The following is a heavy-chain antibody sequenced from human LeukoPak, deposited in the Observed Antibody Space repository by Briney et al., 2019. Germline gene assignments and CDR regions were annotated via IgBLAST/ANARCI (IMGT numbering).Heavy chain of an antibody. J-gene: IGHJ4*02. D-gene: IGHD6-19*01. Sequence: ASVKVSCKASGYTFTNYAMHWLRQAPGQRLEWMGWIHAGNGNTKYSQKFQGRVTITRDISASTAYMELRSLRSDDTAVYYCARGEQWLAADYWGQGTLVTVSS. CDR1: GYTFTNYA. V-gene: IGHV1-3*01. CDR2: IHAGNGNT. CDR3: ARGEQWLAADY.